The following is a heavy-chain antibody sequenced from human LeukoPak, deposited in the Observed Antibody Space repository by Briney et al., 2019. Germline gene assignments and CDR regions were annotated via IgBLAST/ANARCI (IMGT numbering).Heavy chain of an antibody. V-gene: IGHV3-21*01. CDR2: ISSSSSYI. J-gene: IGHJ4*02. Sequence: PGRSLRLSCAASGFTFSSYSMNWVRQAPGKGLEWVSSISSSSSYIYYADSVKGRFTISRDNAKNSLYLQMNSLRAEDTAVYYCARDQGMGATEYFDYWGQGTLVTVSS. CDR3: ARDQGMGATEYFDY. D-gene: IGHD1-26*01. CDR1: GFTFSSYS.